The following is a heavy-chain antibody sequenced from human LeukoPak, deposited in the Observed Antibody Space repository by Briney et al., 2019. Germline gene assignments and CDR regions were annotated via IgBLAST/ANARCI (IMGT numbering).Heavy chain of an antibody. CDR2: IYHSGST. D-gene: IGHD5-12*01. V-gene: IGHV4-30-2*01. CDR3: ARVPHRGFFDY. J-gene: IGHJ4*02. Sequence: KGLEWIGYIYHSGSTYYNPSLKSRVTISVDRSKNQFSLKLSSVTAADTAVYYCARVPHRGFFDYWGQGTLVTVSS.